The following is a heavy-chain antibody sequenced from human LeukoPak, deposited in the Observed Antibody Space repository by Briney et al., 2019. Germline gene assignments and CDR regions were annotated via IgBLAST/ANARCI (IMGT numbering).Heavy chain of an antibody. CDR3: ARFGEYRYYFDY. CDR1: GFTFSSYW. D-gene: IGHD3-10*01. J-gene: IGHJ4*02. CDR2: IYSGGST. V-gene: IGHV3-66*01. Sequence: PGGSLRLSCAASGFTFSSYWMHWVRQAPGKGLEWVSVIYSGGSTYYADSVKGRFTISRDNSKNTLYLQMNSLRAEDTAVYYCARFGEYRYYFDYWGQGTLVTVSS.